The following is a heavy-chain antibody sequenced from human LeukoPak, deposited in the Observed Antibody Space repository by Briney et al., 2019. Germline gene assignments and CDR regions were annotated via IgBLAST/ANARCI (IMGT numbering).Heavy chain of an antibody. CDR3: ARPNYYDSSGYYVSDY. CDR2: INPNSGGT. J-gene: IGHJ4*02. Sequence: GASVKVSCKASGYTFTGYYMHWVRQAPGQGLEWVGWINPNSGGTNYAQKFQGRVTMTRDTSISTAYMELSRLRSDDTAVYYCARPNYYDSSGYYVSDYWGQGTLVAVSS. D-gene: IGHD3-22*01. CDR1: GYTFTGYY. V-gene: IGHV1-2*02.